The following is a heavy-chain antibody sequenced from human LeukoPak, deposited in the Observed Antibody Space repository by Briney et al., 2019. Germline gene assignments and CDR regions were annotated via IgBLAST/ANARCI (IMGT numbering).Heavy chain of an antibody. D-gene: IGHD3-10*01. J-gene: IGHJ3*02. V-gene: IGHV4-59*12. CDR1: GGSISSYY. Sequence: SETLSLTCAVTGGSISSYYWSWIRQPPGKGLEWIGYIYYSGSTNYNPSLKSRVTISVDTSKNQFSLRLSSVTAADTAVYYCARPLRGSYYSDAFDIWGQGTMVTVSS. CDR3: ARPLRGSYYSDAFDI. CDR2: IYYSGST.